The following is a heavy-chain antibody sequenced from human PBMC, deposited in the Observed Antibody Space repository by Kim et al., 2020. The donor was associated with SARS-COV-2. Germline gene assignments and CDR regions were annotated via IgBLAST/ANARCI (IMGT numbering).Heavy chain of an antibody. CDR3: ARAYSNNCFDP. Sequence: TNHHPSLRSRVTISVDTSKNQFSLKLSSVTAADTAVYYCARAYSNNCFDPWGQGTLVTVSS. J-gene: IGHJ5*02. V-gene: IGHV4-59*01. D-gene: IGHD4-4*01. CDR2: T.